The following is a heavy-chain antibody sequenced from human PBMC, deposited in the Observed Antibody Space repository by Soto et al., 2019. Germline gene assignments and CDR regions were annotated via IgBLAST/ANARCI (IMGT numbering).Heavy chain of an antibody. V-gene: IGHV1-46*01. CDR3: ARGGNVVRLVEWPLPDY. J-gene: IGHJ4*02. D-gene: IGHD3-3*01. CDR1: GYAFTSYY. Sequence: GASVKGSCKASGYAFTSYYMQWVRQAPGQGLEWMGMINPSGGSTIYAQKFQGRVTMTRDTSTSTVYMELISLRSEDTAVYYCARGGNVVRLVEWPLPDYSGQGTLVTVSS. CDR2: INPSGGST.